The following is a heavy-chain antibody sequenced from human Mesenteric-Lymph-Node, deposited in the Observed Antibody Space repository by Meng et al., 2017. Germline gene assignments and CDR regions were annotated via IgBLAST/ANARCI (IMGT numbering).Heavy chain of an antibody. J-gene: IGHJ2*01. CDR2: IIPIFGTA. CDR1: GGTFSSYA. V-gene: IGHV1-69*06. D-gene: IGHD6-6*01. Sequence: SVKVSCKASGGTFSSYAISWVRQAPGQGLEWMGGIIPIFGTANYAQKFQGRVTITADKSTSTAYMELSSLRSEDTAVYYCARSTEYSSSSLYISYWYFDLWGRGTLVTVSS. CDR3: ARSTEYSSSSLYISYWYFDL.